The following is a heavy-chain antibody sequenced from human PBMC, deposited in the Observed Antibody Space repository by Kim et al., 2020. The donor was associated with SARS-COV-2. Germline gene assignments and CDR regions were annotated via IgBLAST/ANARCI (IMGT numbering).Heavy chain of an antibody. CDR2: ISSFSTTI. V-gene: IGHV3-48*04. J-gene: IGHJ4*02. Sequence: GGSLRLSCAASGITFSTYNFNWVRQAPGKGLEWVSFISSFSTTIYYADSVKGRFTISRDNANNALYLQMNSLRPEDTAVYYCARDQSPGFDYWGQGTLVT. CDR3: ARDQSPGFDY. CDR1: GITFSTYN.